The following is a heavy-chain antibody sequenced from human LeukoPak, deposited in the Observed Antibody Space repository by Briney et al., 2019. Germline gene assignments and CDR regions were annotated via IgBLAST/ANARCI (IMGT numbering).Heavy chain of an antibody. CDR2: IIPIFGTA. J-gene: IGHJ4*02. D-gene: IGHD3-3*01. V-gene: IGHV1-69*01. CDR1: GGTFSSYA. Sequence: SVKVSCKASGGTFSSYAISWVRQAPGQGLEWMGGIIPIFGTANYAQKFQGRVTITSDESTSTAYMELSSLRSEDTAVYYCAREGADFWSGYYFDYWGQGTLVTVSS. CDR3: AREGADFWSGYYFDY.